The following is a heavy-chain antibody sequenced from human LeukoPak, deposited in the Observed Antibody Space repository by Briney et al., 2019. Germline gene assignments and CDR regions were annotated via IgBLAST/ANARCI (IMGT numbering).Heavy chain of an antibody. J-gene: IGHJ4*02. CDR3: ARDVHRVGPPGEVDY. V-gene: IGHV1-2*02. D-gene: IGHD1-26*01. CDR2: INPNSGGT. Sequence: ASVKVSCKASGYTFTGHYMHWVRQAPGQGLEWMGWINPNSGGTNYAQKFQGRVTMTRDTSISTAYMELSRLRSDDTAVYYCARDVHRVGPPGEVDYWGQGTLVTVSS. CDR1: GYTFTGHY.